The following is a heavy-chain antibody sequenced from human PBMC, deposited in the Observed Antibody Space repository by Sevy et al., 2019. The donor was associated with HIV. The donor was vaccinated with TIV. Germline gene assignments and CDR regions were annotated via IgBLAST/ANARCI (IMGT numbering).Heavy chain of an antibody. D-gene: IGHD1-26*01. V-gene: IGHV3-30*18. Sequence: GGSLRLSCAASGISFNNYGMHWVRRAPGKGLEWLAVISYDGTNQYYADSVKGRFPISRDDSKNTPYLQMNSLRVEDTAVYYCAQVGGSKWELFEFYAMHVWGQGTTVTVSS. J-gene: IGHJ6*02. CDR3: AQVGGSKWELFEFYAMHV. CDR1: GISFNNYG. CDR2: ISYDGTNQ.